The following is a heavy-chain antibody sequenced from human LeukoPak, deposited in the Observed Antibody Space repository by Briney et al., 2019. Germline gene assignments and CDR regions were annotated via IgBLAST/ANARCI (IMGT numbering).Heavy chain of an antibody. CDR3: AGGNHHTTGPHYFDY. D-gene: IGHD2/OR15-2a*01. J-gene: IGHJ4*02. CDR2: FYHTGST. CDR1: GGTIRTLY. V-gene: IGHV4-59*11. Sequence: SETLSLTCTVSGGTIRTLYWSWIRQTPGKGLEWIGYFYHTGSTNYNPSLKSRVIMSLDTSESQFSLKLSSVTAADTAVYYCAGGNHHTTGPHYFDYWGQGTLVTVSS.